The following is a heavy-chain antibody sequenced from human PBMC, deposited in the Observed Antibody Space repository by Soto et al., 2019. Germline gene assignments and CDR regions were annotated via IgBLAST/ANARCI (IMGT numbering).Heavy chain of an antibody. J-gene: IGHJ6*02. CDR3: TTADYGDYTFPGYYGMDV. CDR1: GFIFSNAW. Sequence: EVQLVESGGGLVKPGGSLRLSCAASGFIFSNAWMNWVRQAPGKGLEWVGRIKSKTDGGTTDYAAPVKGRFTISRDDSKNTLYLQMNSLKTEDTAVYYCTTADYGDYTFPGYYGMDVWGQGTTVTVSS. CDR2: IKSKTDGGTT. V-gene: IGHV3-15*07. D-gene: IGHD4-17*01.